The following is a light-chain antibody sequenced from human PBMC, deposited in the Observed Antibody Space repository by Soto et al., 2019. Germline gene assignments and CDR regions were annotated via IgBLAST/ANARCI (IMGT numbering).Light chain of an antibody. CDR1: SSDVGSYDL. CDR2: EVS. J-gene: IGLJ1*01. V-gene: IGLV2-23*02. CDR3: CSYAGYSTSNYV. Sequence: QSALTQPASVSGSPGQSITISCTGTSSDVGSYDLVSWYQHHPGKAPKLMIYEVSKRPSGVSNRFSGSKSGNTASLTISGLQAEDEADYYCCSYAGYSTSNYVFGTGTKVTVL.